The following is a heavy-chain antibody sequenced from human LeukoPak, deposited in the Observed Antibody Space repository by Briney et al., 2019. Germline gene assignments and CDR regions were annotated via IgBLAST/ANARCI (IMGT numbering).Heavy chain of an antibody. J-gene: IGHJ4*02. CDR2: INPNSCGT. V-gene: IGHV1-2*02. D-gene: IGHD6-13*01. CDR1: GYTFTGNY. Sequence: ASVKVSCKASGYTFTGNYIHWVRQAPGQGLEWMGWINPNSCGTKYAQEFQCRVTVTSDTSISTTYSELSRVMSAHTAGFCFARPAAGAWAIDDWGQGTLVTVSS. CDR3: ARPAAGAWAIDD.